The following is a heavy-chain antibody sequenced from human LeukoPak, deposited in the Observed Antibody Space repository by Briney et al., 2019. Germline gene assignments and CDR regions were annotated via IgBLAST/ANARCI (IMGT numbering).Heavy chain of an antibody. D-gene: IGHD6-19*01. J-gene: IGHJ1*01. CDR3: ASSYSSGWPVKH. Sequence: PSETLSLTCAVYGGSFRGYYWSWIRQPPGKGLEWIGEINHSGSTNYNPSLKSRVTISVDTSKNQFSLKLSSVTAADTAVYYCASSYSSGWPVKHWGQGTLVTVSS. CDR1: GGSFRGYY. V-gene: IGHV4-34*01. CDR2: INHSGST.